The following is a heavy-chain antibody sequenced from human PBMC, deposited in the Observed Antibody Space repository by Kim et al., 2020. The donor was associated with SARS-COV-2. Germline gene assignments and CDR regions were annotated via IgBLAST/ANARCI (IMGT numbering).Heavy chain of an antibody. D-gene: IGHD4-17*01. Sequence: GGSLRLSCTASRFTFSSYAMHWVRQAPGKGLEWVAVMSEDGSNKYYADSVKGRFTISRDNAKNTLYLHMKSLRVEDTAVYYCARDPAHDYGDYGSAGALAPRYYWGEGSLVTVS. CDR1: RFTFSSYA. CDR3: ARDPAHDYGDYGSAGALAPRYY. V-gene: IGHV3-30*04. J-gene: IGHJ4*02. CDR2: MSEDGSNK.